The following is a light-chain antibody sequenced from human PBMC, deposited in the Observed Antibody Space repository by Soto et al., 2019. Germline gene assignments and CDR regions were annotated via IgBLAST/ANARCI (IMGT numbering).Light chain of an antibody. CDR2: EGS. J-gene: IGLJ2*01. V-gene: IGLV2-23*03. CDR1: NNDIGGYNL. Sequence: QLVLTQPASVSGSPGQSITISCSGSNNDIGGYNLVSWYQQHPGKAPRLLIYEGSRRPSGVSDRFSGSKSGNTASLTISALQPEDEAHYSCCSFAGGASFVFGGGTKLTVL. CDR3: CSFAGGASFV.